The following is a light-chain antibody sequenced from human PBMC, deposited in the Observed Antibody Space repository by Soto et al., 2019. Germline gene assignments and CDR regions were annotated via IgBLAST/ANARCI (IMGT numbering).Light chain of an antibody. CDR1: QSVGIF. J-gene: IGKJ1*01. CDR3: QQSDSPPRT. Sequence: DIQMTQSPSSLSASVGDRVTITCRASQSVGIFLNWYQQKPGKATKLLIYATSILQSGVPSRFRGGGSGTDFTLTISSLQPEDFAPYYCQQSDSPPRTFGQGTRVEIK. V-gene: IGKV1-39*01. CDR2: ATS.